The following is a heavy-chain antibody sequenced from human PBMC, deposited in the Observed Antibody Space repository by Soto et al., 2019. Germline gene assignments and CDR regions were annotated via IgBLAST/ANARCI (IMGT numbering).Heavy chain of an antibody. J-gene: IGHJ4*02. CDR2: IYYSGST. CDR1: GGSISSGGYS. D-gene: IGHD1-1*01. V-gene: IGHV4-61*08. Sequence: SETLSLTCTVSGGSISSGGYSWSWIRQPPGKGLEWIGYIYYSGSTNYNPSLKSRVTISVDTSKNQFSLKLSSVTAADTAVYYCARRYGYSFDYWGQGTLVTVSS. CDR3: ARRYGYSFDY.